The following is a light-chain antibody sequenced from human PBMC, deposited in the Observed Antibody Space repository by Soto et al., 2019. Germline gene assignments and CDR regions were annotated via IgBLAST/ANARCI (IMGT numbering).Light chain of an antibody. J-gene: IGKJ5*01. CDR1: QGIRND. Sequence: AIQMTQSPSSLSAYVGDRVTITCRASQGIRNDLGWYQQKPGKAPKLLIYAASSLQSGVPSRFSGSGSGTDFTLTISSLQPEDFATYYCQQSYSTPRVTFGQGTRLEIK. CDR3: QQSYSTPRVT. V-gene: IGKV1-6*01. CDR2: AAS.